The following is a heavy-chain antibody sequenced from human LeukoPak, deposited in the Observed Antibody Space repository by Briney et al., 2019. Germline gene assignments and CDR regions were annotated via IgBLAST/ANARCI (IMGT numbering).Heavy chain of an antibody. D-gene: IGHD2-8*01. CDR2: IYYSGST. V-gene: IGHV4-39*07. J-gene: IGHJ3*02. CDR3: AGAPGRGNGLSAFDS. CDR1: GGSISSSSYY. Sequence: SETLSLTCTVSGGSISSSSYYWGWIRQPPGKGLEWIGSIYYSGSTHYNPSRKSRVTISEDTSKDQVFLKLSSVAAADTAVYYCAGAPGRGNGLSAFDSWGQGTMVTVSS.